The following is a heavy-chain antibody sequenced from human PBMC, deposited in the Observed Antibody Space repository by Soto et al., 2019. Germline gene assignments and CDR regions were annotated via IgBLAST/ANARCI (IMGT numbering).Heavy chain of an antibody. D-gene: IGHD1-26*01. J-gene: IGHJ6*02. CDR1: GVTITSSA. CDR2: IVVGSGNT. Sequence: GASVKVSCKASGVTITSSAVQWVRQARGQRLEWIGWIVVGSGNTNYAQKFQERVTITRDMSTSTAYMELSSLRSEDTAVYYCAADGATEAIYYYYGMDVWGQGTTVTVSS. V-gene: IGHV1-58*01. CDR3: AADGATEAIYYYYGMDV.